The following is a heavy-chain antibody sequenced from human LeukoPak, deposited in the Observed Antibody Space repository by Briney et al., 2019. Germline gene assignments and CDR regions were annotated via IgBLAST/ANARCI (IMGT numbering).Heavy chain of an antibody. D-gene: IGHD2-15*01. J-gene: IGHJ2*01. CDR2: IYPGDSDT. Sequence: GESLKISCKGSGYSFTSYWIGWVRQMPGKGLEWMGIIYPGDSDTRYSPSFQGQVNISADKSISPAYLQWSSLKASDTAMYYCARRRGLSVWYFDLWGRGTLVTVSS. V-gene: IGHV5-51*01. CDR3: ARRRGLSVWYFDL. CDR1: GYSFTSYW.